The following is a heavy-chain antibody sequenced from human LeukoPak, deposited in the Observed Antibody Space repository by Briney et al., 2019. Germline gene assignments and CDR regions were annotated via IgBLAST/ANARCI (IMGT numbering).Heavy chain of an antibody. Sequence: GGSLRLSCAASGFTFSSYAMSWVRQAPGKGLEWVSAISGSGGSTYYADSVKGRFTISRDKSKNTLYLQMNSLRAEDTAVYYCAKIPHAIVVASDAFDIWGQGTMVTVSS. CDR1: GFTFSSYA. CDR2: ISGSGGST. J-gene: IGHJ3*02. V-gene: IGHV3-23*01. D-gene: IGHD3-22*01. CDR3: AKIPHAIVVASDAFDI.